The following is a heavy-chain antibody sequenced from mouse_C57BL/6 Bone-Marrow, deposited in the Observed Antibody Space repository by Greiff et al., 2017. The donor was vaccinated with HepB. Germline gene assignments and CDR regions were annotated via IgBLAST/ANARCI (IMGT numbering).Heavy chain of an antibody. Sequence: DVMLVESGGGLVQPGGSMKLSCAASGFTFSDAWMDWVRQSPEKGLEWVAEIRNKANNHATYYAESVKGRFTISRDDSKSSVYLQMNSLRAEDTGIYYCTWYYGSSHSSYWYFDVWGTGTTVTVSS. CDR1: GFTFSDAW. CDR2: IRNKANNHAT. J-gene: IGHJ1*03. CDR3: TWYYGSSHSSYWYFDV. V-gene: IGHV6-6*01. D-gene: IGHD1-1*01.